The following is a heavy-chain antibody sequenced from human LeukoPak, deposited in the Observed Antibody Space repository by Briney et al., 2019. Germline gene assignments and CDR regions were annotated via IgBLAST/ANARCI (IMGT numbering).Heavy chain of an antibody. J-gene: IGHJ6*02. CDR1: GYTFTSYA. D-gene: IGHD2/OR15-2a*01. CDR3: ARIIPHSRQNGMDV. CDR2: INAGNGNT. Sequence: ASVKVSCKASGYTFTSYAMHWVRQAPGQRLEWMGWINAGNGNTKYSQKFQGRVTITRDTSASTAYMELSSLRSEDTAVYYCARIIPHSRQNGMDVWAKGPRSPSP. V-gene: IGHV1-3*01.